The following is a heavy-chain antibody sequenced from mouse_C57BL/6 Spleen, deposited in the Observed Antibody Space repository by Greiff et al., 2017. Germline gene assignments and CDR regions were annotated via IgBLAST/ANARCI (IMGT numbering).Heavy chain of an antibody. Sequence: EVQRVESGGGLVQPGGSLSLSCAASGFTFTDYYMSWVRQPPGKALEWLGFIRNKANGYTTEYSASVKGRFTISRDNSQSILYLQMNALRAEDSATYYCARLYGNYVWDFGVWGTGTTVTVAS. CDR3: ARLYGNYVWDFGV. CDR1: GFTFTDYY. D-gene: IGHD2-1*01. J-gene: IGHJ1*03. CDR2: IRNKANGYTT. V-gene: IGHV7-3*01.